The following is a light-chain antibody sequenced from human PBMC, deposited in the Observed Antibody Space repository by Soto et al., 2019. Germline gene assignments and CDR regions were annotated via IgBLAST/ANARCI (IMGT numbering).Light chain of an antibody. CDR2: GAS. CDR1: HDVSSW. J-gene: IGKJ5*01. Sequence: DIQMTQSPSSVSASVGDRVTITCRASHDVSSWVAWYQQKAGAAPKLLIYGASTLQSGVPSRFSGSRSGTDFTLTISHLEPEDFATYYCQQAGSFPTFGQGTRL. CDR3: QQAGSFPT. V-gene: IGKV1-12*01.